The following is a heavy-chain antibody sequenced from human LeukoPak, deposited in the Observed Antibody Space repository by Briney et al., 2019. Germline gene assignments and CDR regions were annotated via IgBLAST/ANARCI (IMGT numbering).Heavy chain of an antibody. V-gene: IGHV3-23*01. CDR3: AKYAIVGATLERIDY. CDR1: GFTFSSYA. Sequence: GGSLRLSCAASGFTFSSYAMSWVRQAPGKGLEWVSVISGSGDSTYYADSVKGRFTTSRDNSKNTLYLQMNSLRAEDTAVYYCAKYAIVGATLERIDYWGQGTLVTVSS. CDR2: ISGSGDST. D-gene: IGHD1-26*01. J-gene: IGHJ4*02.